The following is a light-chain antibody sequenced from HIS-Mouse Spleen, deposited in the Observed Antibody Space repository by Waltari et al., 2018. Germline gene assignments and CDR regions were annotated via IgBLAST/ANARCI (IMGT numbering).Light chain of an antibody. CDR2: AAS. CDR3: QQLNSYPPT. V-gene: IGKV1-9*01. Sequence: DIQLTQSPSFLSASVGDRVTITCRASQGINSYLAWYQQKPGKAPKLLIYAASTLQSGVPSRLGGSGSGTEFTLTISSLQPEDFATYYCQQLNSYPPTFGQGTKVEIK. J-gene: IGKJ1*01. CDR1: QGINSY.